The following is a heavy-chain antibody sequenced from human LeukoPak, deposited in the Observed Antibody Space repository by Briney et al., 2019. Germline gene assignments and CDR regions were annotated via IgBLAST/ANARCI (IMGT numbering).Heavy chain of an antibody. V-gene: IGHV3-33*01. D-gene: IGHD3-10*01. Sequence: GRSLRLSCAASGFTFSQHGIHWVRQAPGKGLEWVAVIRYDGSETYYAESVKGRFTISRDNSKDTLYLQMNSLRDDDTALYFCARETWSGENKILGDYWGQGTPVTVSS. CDR2: IRYDGSET. J-gene: IGHJ4*02. CDR1: GFTFSQHG. CDR3: ARETWSGENKILGDY.